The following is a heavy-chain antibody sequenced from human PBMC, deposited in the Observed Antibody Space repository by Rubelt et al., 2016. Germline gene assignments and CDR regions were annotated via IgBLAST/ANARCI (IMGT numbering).Heavy chain of an antibody. Sequence: QVQLVQSGSELKKPGASVKVSCKASGYTFTGYYMHWVRQAPGQGLEWMGRINPNSGGTNYAQKFQGRVTMTRDTSISTAYMEVSRLRSDDTAVYYCASSDDTSGYYYCYWGQGTLVTVSS. D-gene: IGHD3-22*01. CDR3: ASSDDTSGYYYCY. CDR2: INPNSGGT. V-gene: IGHV1-2*06. CDR1: GYTFTGYY. J-gene: IGHJ4*02.